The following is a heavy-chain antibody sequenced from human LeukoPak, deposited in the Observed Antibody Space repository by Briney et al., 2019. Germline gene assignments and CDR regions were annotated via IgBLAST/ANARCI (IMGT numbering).Heavy chain of an antibody. CDR1: GFTFSSYG. Sequence: GGSLRLSCAASGFTFSSYGMHWVRQAPGKGLEWVAVISYDGSNKYYADSVKGRFTISRDNSKNTLYLQMNSLRAEDTAVYYCASQYYYGSGSYRSGDYYGMDVWGKGTTVTVSS. V-gene: IGHV3-30*03. CDR2: ISYDGSNK. CDR3: ASQYYYGSGSYRSGDYYGMDV. J-gene: IGHJ6*04. D-gene: IGHD3-10*01.